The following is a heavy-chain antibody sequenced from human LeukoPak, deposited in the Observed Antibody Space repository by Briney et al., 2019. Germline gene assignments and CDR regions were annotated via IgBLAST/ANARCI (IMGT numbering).Heavy chain of an antibody. Sequence: SVKVSCKASGGTFSSYAISWVRQAPGQGLEWMGGIIPIFGTANYAQKFQGRVTITADESTSTAYMELSSLRSEDTAVYYCARVPSPLPAAMYSYYYYGMDVWAQGTTVTVSS. J-gene: IGHJ6*02. D-gene: IGHD2-2*01. CDR2: IIPIFGTA. CDR3: ARVPSPLPAAMYSYYYYGMDV. CDR1: GGTFSSYA. V-gene: IGHV1-69*13.